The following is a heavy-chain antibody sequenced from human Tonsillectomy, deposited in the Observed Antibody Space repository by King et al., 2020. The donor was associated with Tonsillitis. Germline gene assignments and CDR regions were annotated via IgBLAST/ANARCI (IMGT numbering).Heavy chain of an antibody. J-gene: IGHJ4*02. CDR2: IGGSTTTI. CDR3: ARETVSTPDYFDY. CDR1: RFTFSNYN. Sequence: VQLVESGGGLVQPGGSLRLSCAASRFTFSNYNINWVRQAPGKGLEWISYIGGSTTTIYYADSVKGRFTISRDNAKNSLYLQMNRLRAEDTAVYYCARETVSTPDYFDYWGQGTLVTVAS. V-gene: IGHV3-48*01. D-gene: IGHD4-17*01.